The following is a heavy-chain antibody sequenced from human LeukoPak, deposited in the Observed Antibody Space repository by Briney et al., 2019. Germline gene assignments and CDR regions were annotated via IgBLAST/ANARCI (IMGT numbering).Heavy chain of an antibody. J-gene: IGHJ6*04. CDR2: IKQGGSEK. V-gene: IGHV3-7*03. CDR3: ARDFGLRCSGGTCYSVYYYGMDV. Sequence: GGSLRLSCSASGFSFSNYAMYWVRQAPGKGLEWVANIKQGGSEKYYVDSVKGRFTISRDNAKNSLYLQMNSLRAEDTAVCYCARDFGLRCSGGTCYSVYYYGMDVWGKGTTVTVSS. CDR1: GFSFSNYA. D-gene: IGHD2-15*01.